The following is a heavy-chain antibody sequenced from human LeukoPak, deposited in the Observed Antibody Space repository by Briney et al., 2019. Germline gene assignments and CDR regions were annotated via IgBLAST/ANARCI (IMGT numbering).Heavy chain of an antibody. D-gene: IGHD4-17*01. J-gene: IGHJ4*02. CDR1: GFTFSRYA. V-gene: IGHV3-30-3*01. Sequence: GRSLRLSCAASGFTFSRYAMHWVRQAPGKGLEWMAVISYDGSNKYYADSVKGRFTISRDNSKNTLYLQMNSLRAEDTAVYYCARESYGQWYFDYWGQGTLVTVSS. CDR2: ISYDGSNK. CDR3: ARESYGQWYFDY.